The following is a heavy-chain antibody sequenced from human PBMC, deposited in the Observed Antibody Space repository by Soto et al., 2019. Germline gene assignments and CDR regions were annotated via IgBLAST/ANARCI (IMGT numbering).Heavy chain of an antibody. Sequence: QVQQQPWGAGLLKPSETLSLTCAVYAGSFSHYYCNWIRQSPGKGLEWIGKIKHSGSSNYNPSLRSRVSISVDMSKNQFSLRLTSVTAADTAVYYCARGGSSDWQVALDIWGQGTMVTVSS. CDR3: ARGGSSDWQVALDI. V-gene: IGHV4-34*01. J-gene: IGHJ3*02. CDR2: IKHSGSS. D-gene: IGHD6-19*01. CDR1: AGSFSHYY.